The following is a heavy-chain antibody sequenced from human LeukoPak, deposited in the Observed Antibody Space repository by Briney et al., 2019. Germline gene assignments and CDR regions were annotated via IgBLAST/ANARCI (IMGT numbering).Heavy chain of an antibody. Sequence: ASVRVSCKASGYTFTSYDINWVRQATGQGLEWMGWMNPNSGNTGYAQKFQGRVTMTRNTSISTAYMELSSLRSEDTAVYYCARAQGYFDWLLSYYYCYGMDVWGQGTTVTVSS. D-gene: IGHD3-9*01. CDR2: MNPNSGNT. V-gene: IGHV1-8*01. CDR3: ARAQGYFDWLLSYYYCYGMDV. J-gene: IGHJ6*02. CDR1: GYTFTSYD.